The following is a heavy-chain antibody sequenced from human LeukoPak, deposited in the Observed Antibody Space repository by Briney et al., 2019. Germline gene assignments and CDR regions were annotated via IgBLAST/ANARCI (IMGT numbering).Heavy chain of an antibody. CDR1: GYTFTSYY. J-gene: IGHJ4*02. V-gene: IGHV1-2*02. CDR2: INPNSGGT. Sequence: ASVKVSCKASGYTFTSYYMHWVRQAPGQGLEWMGWINPNSGGTNYAQKFQGRVTMTRDTSISTAYMELSRLRSDDTAVYYCASPYCSSTSCQFDYWGQGTLVTVSS. CDR3: ASPYCSSTSCQFDY. D-gene: IGHD2-2*01.